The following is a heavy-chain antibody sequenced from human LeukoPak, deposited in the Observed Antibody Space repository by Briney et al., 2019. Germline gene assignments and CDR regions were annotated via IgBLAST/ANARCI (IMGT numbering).Heavy chain of an antibody. J-gene: IGHJ4*02. CDR1: GFTFRSYE. CDR3: ARRHGSSWADFDY. CDR2: ISSSSNTI. V-gene: IGHV3-48*03. Sequence: GGSLRLSCAASGFTFRSYEMNWVRQAPGKGLEWVSYISSSSNTIYYADSVKGRFTISRDNAKNSLYLQMNSLRDEDTAVYYCARRHGSSWADFDYWGQGTLVTVSS. D-gene: IGHD6-6*01.